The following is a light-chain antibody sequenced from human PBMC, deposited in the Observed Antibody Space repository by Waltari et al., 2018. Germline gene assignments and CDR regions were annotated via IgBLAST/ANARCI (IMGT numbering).Light chain of an antibody. Sequence: DIQMTQPPSPLCASVGDRVTITCQARQGDANSLNWYQQKPGKAPKLLISRASNLESGVHSRFSGGGYGTHFSLTISNLQPEDIATYCCQQFHIVLSFGQGTKLEIK. V-gene: IGKV1-33*01. CDR1: QGDANS. CDR3: QQFHIVLS. CDR2: RAS. J-gene: IGKJ2*01.